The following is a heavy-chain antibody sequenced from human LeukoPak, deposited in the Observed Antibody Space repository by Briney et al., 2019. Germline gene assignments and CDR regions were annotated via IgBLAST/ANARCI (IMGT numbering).Heavy chain of an antibody. Sequence: PSETLSLTCAVYGGSFSGYYWSWIRQPPGKGLEWIGEINHSGSTNYNPSLKSRVTISVDTSKNQFSLKLSSVTAADTAVYYCARGPEQDSNSIYYFDYWGQGTLVTVSS. D-gene: IGHD6-6*01. J-gene: IGHJ4*02. CDR1: GGSFSGYY. CDR2: INHSGST. CDR3: ARGPEQDSNSIYYFDY. V-gene: IGHV4-34*01.